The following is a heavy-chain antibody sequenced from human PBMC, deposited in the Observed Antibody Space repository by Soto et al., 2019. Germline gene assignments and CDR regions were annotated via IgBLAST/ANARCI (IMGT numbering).Heavy chain of an antibody. V-gene: IGHV1-69*01. Sequence: QVQLVQSGAEVKKPGSSVKVSCKASGGTFSSYSINWVRQAPGQGLEWMGGILPIFGTANYAQKFQGRVTITADESTRTAYMELNSLRPEDTAVYYCARGDSSGWYIIDYWGQGTLVTVSS. CDR3: ARGDSSGWYIIDY. D-gene: IGHD6-19*01. CDR2: ILPIFGTA. CDR1: GGTFSSYS. J-gene: IGHJ4*02.